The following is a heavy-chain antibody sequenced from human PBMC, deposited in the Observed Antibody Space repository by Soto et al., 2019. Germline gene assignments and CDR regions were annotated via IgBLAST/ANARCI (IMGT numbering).Heavy chain of an antibody. CDR2: ISPSGTTI. V-gene: IGHV3-11*01. Sequence: QVQLVESGGGLVKAGGSLRLSCAASGFTFSDYYMSWIRQPPGKGLEWVSYISPSGTTIHYAESVKGRFTISRDDARKSLFLQMNSLRGEDTAVYYCATNGYVTPFDSWGQGTLVTVSS. CDR1: GFTFSDYY. D-gene: IGHD3-16*01. CDR3: ATNGYVTPFDS. J-gene: IGHJ4*02.